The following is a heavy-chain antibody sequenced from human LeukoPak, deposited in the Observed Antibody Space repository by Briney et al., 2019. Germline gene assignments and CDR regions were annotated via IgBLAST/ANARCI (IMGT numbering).Heavy chain of an antibody. CDR1: GGSFSGYY. Sequence: SETLSLTCAVYGGSFSGYYWSWIRQPPGKGLGWIGEINHSGSTDYNPSLKSRVTISVDTSKNQFSLKLSSVTAADTAVYYCARDNRDYGDYVEWFDPWGQGTLVTVSS. V-gene: IGHV4-34*01. CDR2: INHSGST. J-gene: IGHJ5*02. D-gene: IGHD4-17*01. CDR3: ARDNRDYGDYVEWFDP.